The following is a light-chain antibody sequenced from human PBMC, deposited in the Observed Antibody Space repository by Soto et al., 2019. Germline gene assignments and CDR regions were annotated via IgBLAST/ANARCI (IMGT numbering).Light chain of an antibody. CDR1: QSVSSY. Sequence: EIVLTQSPATLSLSPEERATLSCRASQSVSSYLAWYQQKPGQAPRLLIYDASNRATGIPARFSGNGSGTDVTLAISRLEPEDFAVYYCQQRSNWPPYTFGQGTKLEIK. CDR3: QQRSNWPPYT. J-gene: IGKJ2*01. V-gene: IGKV3-11*01. CDR2: DAS.